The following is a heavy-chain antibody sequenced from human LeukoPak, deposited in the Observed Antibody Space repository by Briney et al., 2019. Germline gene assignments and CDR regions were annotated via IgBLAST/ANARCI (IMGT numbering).Heavy chain of an antibody. CDR3: ARLDILTAANFEP. Sequence: PSQTLSLICTVSGGSISSGNYYWSWIRQHPGKGLEWIGYIYYSGGTQYNPSLKSRVTISVDTSKNQFSLRLSSVTAADTAVYYCARLDILTAANFEPWGQGTLVTVSS. CDR1: GGSISSGNYY. CDR2: IYYSGGT. D-gene: IGHD3-9*01. V-gene: IGHV4-31*03. J-gene: IGHJ5*02.